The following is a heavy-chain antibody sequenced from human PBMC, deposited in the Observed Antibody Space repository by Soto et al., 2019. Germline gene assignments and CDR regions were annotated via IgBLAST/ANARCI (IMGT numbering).Heavy chain of an antibody. D-gene: IGHD2-2*01. J-gene: IGHJ5*01. Sequence: ASVKVSCKASGYTFTNYYVHWVRQVPGQGLEWMGIINPSGGSTIFAQKFQGRVIMTRDTSTSTVYMELSSLRAEYTAVYFCARPYCSSTSCYNRFDSWGQGTLVTVSS. CDR3: ARPYCSSTSCYNRFDS. CDR2: INPSGGST. CDR1: GYTFTNYY. V-gene: IGHV1-46*01.